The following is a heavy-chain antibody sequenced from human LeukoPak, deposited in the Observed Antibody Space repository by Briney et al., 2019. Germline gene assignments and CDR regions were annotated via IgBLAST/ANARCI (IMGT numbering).Heavy chain of an antibody. CDR2: ISGSGGST. Sequence: GGSLRLSCAAPGFTFSSYAMGWVRQAPGKGLEWVSAISGSGGSTYYADSVKGRFTISRDNSKNTLYLQMNSLRAEDTAVYYCAKWSPRGASSGWVDYWGQGTLVTVSS. V-gene: IGHV3-23*01. D-gene: IGHD6-19*01. CDR1: GFTFSSYA. J-gene: IGHJ4*02. CDR3: AKWSPRGASSGWVDY.